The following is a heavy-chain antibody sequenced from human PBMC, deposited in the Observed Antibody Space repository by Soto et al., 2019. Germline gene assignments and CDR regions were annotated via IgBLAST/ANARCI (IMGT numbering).Heavy chain of an antibody. Sequence: EVQLVESGGGLVKPGGSLRLSCAASGFSFSSYSMNWVRQAPGKGLEWVSSISSSSSSIYYADSAKDRFTISRDNAKNSLYLQMNNLRAEDTAGYYSARSYCSGKTDVWGQGTTVTVSS. D-gene: IGHD3-10*01. CDR3: ARSYCSGKTDV. CDR1: GFSFSSYS. V-gene: IGHV3-21*01. CDR2: ISSSSSSI. J-gene: IGHJ6*02.